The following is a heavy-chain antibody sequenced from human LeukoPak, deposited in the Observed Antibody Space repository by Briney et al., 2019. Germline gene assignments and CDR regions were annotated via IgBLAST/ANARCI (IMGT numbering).Heavy chain of an antibody. J-gene: IGHJ4*02. CDR3: AKDFDILTGLTHS. CDR2: ISYDGSNK. CDR1: GFTFSSYG. Sequence: PGGSLRLSCAASGFTFSSYGMHWVRQAPGKGLEWVAVISYDGSNKYYADSVKGRFTISRDNSKNTLYLQMNSLRAEDTAVYYCAKDFDILTGLTHSWGQGTLVTVSS. V-gene: IGHV3-30*18. D-gene: IGHD3-9*01.